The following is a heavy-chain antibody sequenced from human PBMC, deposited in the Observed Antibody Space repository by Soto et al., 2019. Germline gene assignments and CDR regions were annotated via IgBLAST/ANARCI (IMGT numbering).Heavy chain of an antibody. J-gene: IGHJ4*02. CDR2: IHRAGVT. D-gene: IGHD1-26*01. Sequence: QVHLQESGPGLVKPSETLSLTCAISGGSTSSSDWWTWVRQPPGEGLEWIGEIHRAGVTNYNSSLKSRLTISLDNSRNQFSLSLTSVTAADAAVYFCAGRPEIHPRWGQGILVPVSS. CDR3: AGRPEIHPR. V-gene: IGHV4-4*02. CDR1: GGSTSSSDW.